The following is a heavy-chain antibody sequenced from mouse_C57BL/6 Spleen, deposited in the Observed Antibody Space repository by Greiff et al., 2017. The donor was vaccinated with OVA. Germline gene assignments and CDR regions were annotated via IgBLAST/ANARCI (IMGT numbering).Heavy chain of an antibody. CDR3: ARGGHYGSSLGY. D-gene: IGHD1-1*01. CDR2: INPNNGGT. J-gene: IGHJ2*01. Sequence: VQLQQSGPELVKPGASVKISCKASGYTFTDYYMNWVKQSHGKSLEWIGDINPNNGGTSYNQKFKGKATLTVDKSSSTAYMELRSLTSEDSAVYYCARGGHYGSSLGYWGQGTTLTVSS. V-gene: IGHV1-26*01. CDR1: GYTFTDYY.